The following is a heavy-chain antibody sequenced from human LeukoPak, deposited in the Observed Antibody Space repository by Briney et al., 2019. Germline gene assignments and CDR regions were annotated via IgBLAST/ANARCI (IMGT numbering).Heavy chain of an antibody. J-gene: IGHJ4*02. CDR2: IYTSGST. V-gene: IGHV4-61*02. CDR3: ARGVGSRLYF. D-gene: IGHD1-26*01. Sequence: PSQTLSLTCTVSGGSISSGSYYWSWIRQPAGKGLEWIGRIYTSGSTNYNPSLKSRVTISVDTSKNQFSLKLSSVTAADTAVYFCARGVGSRLYFWGQGTPVTVSS. CDR1: GGSISSGSYY.